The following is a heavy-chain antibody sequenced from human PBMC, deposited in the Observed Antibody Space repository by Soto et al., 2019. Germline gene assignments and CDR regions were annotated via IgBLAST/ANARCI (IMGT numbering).Heavy chain of an antibody. CDR1: GFTFSSYT. Sequence: QVQLVESGGGVVQPGRSLRLSCAAPGFTFSSYTMHWVRQAPGKGLEWVAVISYDGSDKYYADSVKGRFTISRDNCKNTLYLQMNSLRADDTAVSFCARSWDYWGQGTLVTVSS. CDR2: ISYDGSDK. V-gene: IGHV3-30-3*01. CDR3: ARSWDY. J-gene: IGHJ4*02.